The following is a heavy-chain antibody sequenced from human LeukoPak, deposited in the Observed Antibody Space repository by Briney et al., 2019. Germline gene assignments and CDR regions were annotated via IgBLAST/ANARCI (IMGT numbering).Heavy chain of an antibody. V-gene: IGHV1-46*01. CDR3: AREENTMVRGVTSFDY. CDR2: INPSGGST. D-gene: IGHD3-10*01. Sequence: ASVKVSCKASGYTFTSYYMHWVRQAPGQGLEWMGIINPSGGSTSYAQKFQGRVTMTRDMSTSTVYMELSSLRSEDTAVYYCAREENTMVRGVTSFDYWDQGTLVTVSS. J-gene: IGHJ4*02. CDR1: GYTFTSYY.